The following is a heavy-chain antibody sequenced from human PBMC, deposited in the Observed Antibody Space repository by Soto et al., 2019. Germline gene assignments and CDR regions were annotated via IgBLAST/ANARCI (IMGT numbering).Heavy chain of an antibody. CDR3: ARTLYGDIVDY. J-gene: IGHJ4*02. CDR2: INPNSGGT. D-gene: IGHD4-17*01. V-gene: IGHV1-2*02. CDR1: GYTFTGYY. Sequence: ASVKVSCKASGYTFTGYYMHWVRQAPGQGLEWMGGINPNSGGTNYAQKFQGRVTITTDTATSTAYMELSSLRSEDTAVYYCARTLYGDIVDYWGQGTLVTVSS.